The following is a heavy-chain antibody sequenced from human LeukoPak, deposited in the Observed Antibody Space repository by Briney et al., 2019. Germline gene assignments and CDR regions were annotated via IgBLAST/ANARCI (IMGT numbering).Heavy chain of an antibody. D-gene: IGHD3-22*01. CDR1: GFTFSTYW. J-gene: IGHJ4*02. V-gene: IGHV3-7*01. Sequence: GGSLRLSCAASGFTFSTYWMSWVRQAPGKGLEWVANINQDGSEKYSVDSVKGRFTISRDNAKSSLYLQMNSLRADDTAVCYCARDRALYDSRRGYYYTEDDYWGQGTLVTVSS. CDR3: ARDRALYDSRRGYYYTEDDY. CDR2: INQDGSEK.